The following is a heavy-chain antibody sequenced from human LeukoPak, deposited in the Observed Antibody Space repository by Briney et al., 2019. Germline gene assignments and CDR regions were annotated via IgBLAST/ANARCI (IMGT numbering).Heavy chain of an antibody. CDR2: INHSGST. J-gene: IGHJ3*02. CDR1: GGSFSGYY. CDR3: ARYCSSTSCATEIDAFDI. V-gene: IGHV4-34*01. D-gene: IGHD2-2*01. Sequence: SETLSLNCAVYGGSFSGYYWRWIRQPPGKGLEWIGEINHSGSTNYNPSLKSRVTISVDTSKNQFSLKLSSVTAADTAVYYCARYCSSTSCATEIDAFDIWGQGTMVTVSS.